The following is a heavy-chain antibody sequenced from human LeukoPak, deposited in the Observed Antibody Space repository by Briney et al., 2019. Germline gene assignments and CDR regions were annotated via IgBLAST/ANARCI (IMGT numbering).Heavy chain of an antibody. D-gene: IGHD3-16*01. V-gene: IGHV3-15*04. CDR3: TRDEGDDYFDN. CDR2: IESKTDSGTT. CDR1: GFPFSDAW. J-gene: IGHJ4*02. Sequence: PGESLRLSCAASGFPFSDAWMSWVRQAPGKGLDWVGRIESKTDSGTTEYAAPVKGRFTISRDDSKNTLYLQMNSLKTEDTAVYYCTRDEGDDYFDNWGQGTLVTVSS.